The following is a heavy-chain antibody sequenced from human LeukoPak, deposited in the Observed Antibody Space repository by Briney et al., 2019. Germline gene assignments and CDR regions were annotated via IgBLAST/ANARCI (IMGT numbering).Heavy chain of an antibody. Sequence: PGGSLRLSCAASGFTVSSDYMTWVRQAPGKGLEWVSLIYSGGSTYYADSVKGRFTISRDNSKNTLYLQMNSLRAEDTAVYYCARGLGSGTHTDYYMDVWGKGTTVTVSS. V-gene: IGHV3-53*01. CDR3: ARGLGSGTHTDYYMDV. CDR1: GFTVSSDY. CDR2: IYSGGST. D-gene: IGHD3-10*01. J-gene: IGHJ6*03.